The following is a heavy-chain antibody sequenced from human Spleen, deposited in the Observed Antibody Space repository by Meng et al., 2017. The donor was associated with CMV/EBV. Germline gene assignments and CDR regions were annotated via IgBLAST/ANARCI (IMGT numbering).Heavy chain of an antibody. CDR2: ISSSGSTI. Sequence: GESLKISCAASGFTFSSYEMNWVRQAPGKGLEWVSYISSSGSTIYYADSVKGRFTISRDNAKNSLYLRMNSLRAEDTAVYYCARDDFWTGHPYSYYTMDVWGHGTTVTVSS. CDR3: ARDDFWTGHPYSYYTMDV. CDR1: GFTFSSYE. J-gene: IGHJ6*02. D-gene: IGHD3/OR15-3a*01. V-gene: IGHV3-48*03.